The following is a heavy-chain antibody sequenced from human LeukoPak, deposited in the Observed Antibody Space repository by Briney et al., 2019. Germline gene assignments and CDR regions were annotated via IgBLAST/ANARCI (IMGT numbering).Heavy chain of an antibody. CDR3: ARGSSSNSWYFDY. D-gene: IGHD6-13*01. CDR2: IYTSGST. J-gene: IGHJ4*02. Sequence: SETLSLTCTVSGGSISSYYWSWIRQPAGKGLEWIGRIYTSGSTNYNPSLKSRVTISVDTSRNQFSLHVNSVTPDDTAVYYCARGSSSNSWYFDYWGQGTLVTVSS. V-gene: IGHV4-4*07. CDR1: GGSISSYY.